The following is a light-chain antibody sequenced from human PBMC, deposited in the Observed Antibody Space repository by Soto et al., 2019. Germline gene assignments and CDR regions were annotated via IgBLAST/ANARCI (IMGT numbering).Light chain of an antibody. Sequence: VLTQSPDTLSWSPGERATLSCRASGRVSSSSLACYHQKFCQAPRLLLYATSRRAAGITDRFSGSGSGKEFTLSIKSVETDDCGVYSCQQFGTSYPKPVGQGTKVDIK. CDR1: GRVSSSS. CDR3: QQFGTSYPKP. J-gene: IGKJ2*01. CDR2: ATS. V-gene: IGKV3-20*01.